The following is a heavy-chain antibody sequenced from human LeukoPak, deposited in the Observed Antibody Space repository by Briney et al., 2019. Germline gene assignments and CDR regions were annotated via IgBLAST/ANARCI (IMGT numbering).Heavy chain of an antibody. J-gene: IGHJ6*03. CDR3: ARRMAGTVDYYCYYYMDV. Sequence: SETLSLTCTVSGGSISSYYWSWIRQPPGKGLEWIGYIYYSGSTNYNPSLKSRVTISVDTSKNQFSLKLSSVTAADTAVYYCARRMAGTVDYYCYYYMDVWGKGTTVTVSS. D-gene: IGHD1-1*01. CDR1: GGSISSYY. CDR2: IYYSGST. V-gene: IGHV4-59*08.